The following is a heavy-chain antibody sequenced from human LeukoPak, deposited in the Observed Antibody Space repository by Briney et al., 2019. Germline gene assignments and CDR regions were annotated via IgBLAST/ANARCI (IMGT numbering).Heavy chain of an antibody. V-gene: IGHV4-59*08. CDR2: IYYSGST. J-gene: IGHJ6*02. D-gene: IGHD6-13*01. CDR1: GGSISSYY. CDR3: ASYSYSSSWYPYYYYGMDV. Sequence: MPSETLSLTCTVSGGSISSYYWSWIRQPPGKGLEWIGYIYYSGSTYYNPSLKSRVTISVDTSKNQFSLKLSSVTAADTAVYYCASYSYSSSWYPYYYYGMDVWGQGTTVTVSS.